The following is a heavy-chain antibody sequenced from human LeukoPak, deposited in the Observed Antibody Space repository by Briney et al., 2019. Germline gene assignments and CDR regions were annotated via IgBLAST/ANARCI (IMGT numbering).Heavy chain of an antibody. Sequence: ASQTLSLTCAVSGGSISSGGYSWSWIWQPPGKGLEWIGYIYYSGSTYYNPSLKSRVTISVDTSKNQFSLKLSSVTAADTAVYYCARDCGSYYFWYFDLWGRGTLVTVSS. J-gene: IGHJ2*01. CDR1: GGSISSGGYS. V-gene: IGHV4-30-4*07. D-gene: IGHD1-26*01. CDR2: IYYSGST. CDR3: ARDCGSYYFWYFDL.